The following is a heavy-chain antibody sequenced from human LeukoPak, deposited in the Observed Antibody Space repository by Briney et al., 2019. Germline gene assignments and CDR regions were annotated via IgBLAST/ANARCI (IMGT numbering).Heavy chain of an antibody. CDR2: IYYTGST. CDR3: ARLDLKWYFDL. V-gene: IGHV4-61*05. Sequence: PSDTLSLTCTVSGGSISSSNYWGWIRQPPGKGLEWIGYIYYTGSTNDNSSLKSRITISVDTSKNQFSLKLTSVTAADTAVYYCARLDLKWYFDLWGRGTLVTVSS. CDR1: GGSISSSNY. J-gene: IGHJ2*01. D-gene: IGHD1-1*01.